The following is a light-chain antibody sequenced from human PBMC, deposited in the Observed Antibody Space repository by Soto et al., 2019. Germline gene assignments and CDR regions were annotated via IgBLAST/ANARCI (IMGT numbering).Light chain of an antibody. CDR1: QSVSSSY. J-gene: IGKJ1*01. CDR3: QQYGSSLWT. Sequence: ESVLTQSPGTLSLSPGERATLSCRASQSVSSSYLAWYQQKPGQAPRLLIYGASSRATGIPDRFSGSGSGTDFTLTISRLEPEEFAVYYCQQYGSSLWTFGQGTKV. CDR2: GAS. V-gene: IGKV3-20*01.